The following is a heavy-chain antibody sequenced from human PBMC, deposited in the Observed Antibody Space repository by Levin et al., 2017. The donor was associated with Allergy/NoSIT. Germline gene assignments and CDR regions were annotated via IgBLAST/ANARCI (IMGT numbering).Heavy chain of an antibody. D-gene: IGHD3-10*01. CDR1: GFTFSSYG. Sequence: GGSLRLSCAASGFTFSSYGMHWVRQAPGKGLEWVAVISYDGSNKYYADSVKGRFTISRDNSKNTLYLQMNSLRAEDTAVYYCANLGNTMVRGENYMDVWGKGTTVTVSS. V-gene: IGHV3-30*18. CDR3: ANLGNTMVRGENYMDV. J-gene: IGHJ6*03. CDR2: ISYDGSNK.